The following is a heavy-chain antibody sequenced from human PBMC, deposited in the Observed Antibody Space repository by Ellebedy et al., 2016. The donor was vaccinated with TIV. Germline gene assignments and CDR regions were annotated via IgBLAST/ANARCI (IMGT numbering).Heavy chain of an antibody. D-gene: IGHD3-10*01. CDR1: GFTVSSNS. CDR3: ARKHLYGLD. CDR2: IYSGGGT. V-gene: IGHV3-66*01. J-gene: IGHJ4*02. Sequence: PGGSLRLSCAASGFTVSSNSMNWVRQAPGKGLEWVSVIYSGGGTSYADSVKGRFTIFRDTSKNTLFLQINSLRAEDTAVYYCARKHLYGLDWGQGTLVTVSS.